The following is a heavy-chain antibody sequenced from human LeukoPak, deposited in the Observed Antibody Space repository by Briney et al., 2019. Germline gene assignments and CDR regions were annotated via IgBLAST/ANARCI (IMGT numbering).Heavy chain of an antibody. V-gene: IGHV3-23*01. CDR3: AKAPPAATKYYYGMDV. D-gene: IGHD2-2*01. Sequence: PGGSLRLSCTASGFIFSNYAMSWVRQAPGKGLEWVSAISGGGVDTNYADSVKGRFTISRDNSKNTLFLHMNSLRVEDTAVYYCAKAPPAATKYYYGMDVWGQGTTVTVSS. CDR2: ISGGGVDT. CDR1: GFIFSNYA. J-gene: IGHJ6*02.